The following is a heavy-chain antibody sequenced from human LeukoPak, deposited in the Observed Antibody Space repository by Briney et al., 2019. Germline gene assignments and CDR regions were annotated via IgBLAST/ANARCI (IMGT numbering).Heavy chain of an antibody. V-gene: IGHV4-59*08. CDR3: ARQFDP. J-gene: IGHJ5*02. CDR2: IYYSGTT. Sequence: SETLSLTCTVSADSITSISSYYWSWIRQPPGKGLEWIGLIYYSGTTNYNPSLRSRVTISLDTSKNQVSLKLTSVTAADTAVYYCARQFDPWGQGTLVTVSS. CDR1: ADSITSISSYY.